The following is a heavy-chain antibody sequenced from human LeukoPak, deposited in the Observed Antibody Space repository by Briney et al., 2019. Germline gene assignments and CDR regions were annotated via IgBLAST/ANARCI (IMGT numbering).Heavy chain of an antibody. J-gene: IGHJ4*02. Sequence: SQTLSLTCTVSGGSISSGSYYWSWIRQPAGKGLEWIGRIYASGSTNYNPSLKSRVTISVVTSKNQFSLKLSSATAADTAVYYCASSSGTNFDYWGQGTLVTVSS. CDR1: GGSISSGSYY. D-gene: IGHD6-6*01. CDR3: ASSSGTNFDY. V-gene: IGHV4-61*02. CDR2: IYASGST.